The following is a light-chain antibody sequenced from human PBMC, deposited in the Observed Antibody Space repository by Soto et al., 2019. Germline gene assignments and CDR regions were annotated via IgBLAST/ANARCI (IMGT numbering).Light chain of an antibody. CDR3: QQSYSTPIT. Sequence: IQMTQSPSSLSASVGDRVTITCLASQSISSYLNWYQQKPGKAPKLLIYAASSLQRGVPSRFSGSGSGTDFTLTISSLQPEDVATYYCQQSYSTPITFGQGTRLEIK. J-gene: IGKJ5*01. V-gene: IGKV1-39*01. CDR1: QSISSY. CDR2: AAS.